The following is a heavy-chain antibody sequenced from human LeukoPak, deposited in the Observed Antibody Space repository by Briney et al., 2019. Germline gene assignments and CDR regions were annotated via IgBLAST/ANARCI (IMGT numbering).Heavy chain of an antibody. D-gene: IGHD6-13*01. CDR3: AKNLAAAGSKTFYFDS. V-gene: IGHV3-53*01. CDR2: IYNTGST. CDR1: GFTVSTNC. Sequence: GGSLRLSCAASGFTVSTNCMIWVRQPPGKGLEWVSVIYNTGSTYNADSVKGRFTISRDNYEKTLYLQMSSLRVEDTARYYCAKNLAAAGSKTFYFDSWGQGTLVTVSS. J-gene: IGHJ4*02.